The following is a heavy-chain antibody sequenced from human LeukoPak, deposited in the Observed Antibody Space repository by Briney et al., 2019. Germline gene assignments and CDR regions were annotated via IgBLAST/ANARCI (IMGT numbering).Heavy chain of an antibody. CDR3: AREWELRLFDY. D-gene: IGHD1-26*01. Sequence: TGGSLRLSCVVSGFTSRSYVMHWVRQAPGKGLEGVAVISDDGSSKDYSDSVRGRVTISRDNSKNTVYLEMNSLRAEDTAVYYCAREWELRLFDYWGQGTLVTVSS. V-gene: IGHV3-30-3*01. CDR2: ISDDGSSK. CDR1: GFTSRSYV. J-gene: IGHJ4*02.